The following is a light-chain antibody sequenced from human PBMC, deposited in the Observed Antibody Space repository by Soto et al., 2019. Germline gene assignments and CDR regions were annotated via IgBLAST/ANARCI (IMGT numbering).Light chain of an antibody. CDR1: QSVTTQ. CDR3: QQRSVWPT. Sequence: IVLTQSPGTLSLSPGERATLSCRASQSVTTQLAWYQQKPGQAPRLIIHGASSRATGVPDRITGSGSGTDFTLTNSSLEPEDFAVYYCQQRSVWPTFSGGTKVEI. V-gene: IGKV3-11*01. CDR2: GAS. J-gene: IGKJ4*01.